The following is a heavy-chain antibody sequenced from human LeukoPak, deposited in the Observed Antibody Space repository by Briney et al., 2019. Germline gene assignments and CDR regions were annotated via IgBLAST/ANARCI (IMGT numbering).Heavy chain of an antibody. CDR1: GFIFGRDS. CDR2: ISRDSDIR. J-gene: IGHJ4*02. CDR3: ARERGSYSYYFDY. V-gene: IGHV3-48*01. D-gene: IGHD3-10*01. Sequence: GGSLRLSCAASGFIFGRDSMNWVRQAPGRGLEWISYISRDSDIRYYADSVRGQFHISRDNARNSLYLQMNSLRADDTAMYYCARERGSYSYYFDYWGQGTLVTVSS.